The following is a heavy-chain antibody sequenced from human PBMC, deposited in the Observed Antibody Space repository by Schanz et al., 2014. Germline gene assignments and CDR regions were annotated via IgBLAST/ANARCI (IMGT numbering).Heavy chain of an antibody. CDR1: GLNFDYYG. CDR2: IGYDGSEK. J-gene: IGHJ4*02. CDR3: ARGVRIDY. Sequence: VQLLESGGGLVKPGRSLRLSCATSGLNFDYYGMNWVRQAPGKGLEWVANIGYDGSEKYYVDSVKGRFTISRDNAKNSLYLQMNSLTAEDTAVYYCARGVRIDYWGQGTLVTVSS. V-gene: IGHV3-33*03. D-gene: IGHD3-3*01.